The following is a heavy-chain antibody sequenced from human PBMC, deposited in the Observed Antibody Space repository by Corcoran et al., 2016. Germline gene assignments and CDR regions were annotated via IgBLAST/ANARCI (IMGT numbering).Heavy chain of an antibody. J-gene: IGHJ3*01. CDR1: GGSIRSSSYY. CDR3: ARLLYDFWNAYSTFDF. Sequence: QLQLQELGPGQVKPSETLSLTCTVSGGSIRSSSYYWGWIRQPPGKGLEWIGSIYYSGSTYYNPSLKSRVSISIDKSNNQFSLKLRSLTAAYTALYYCARLLYDFWNAYSTFDFWGQGTMVTVSS. D-gene: IGHD3-3*01. CDR2: IYYSGST. V-gene: IGHV4-39*07.